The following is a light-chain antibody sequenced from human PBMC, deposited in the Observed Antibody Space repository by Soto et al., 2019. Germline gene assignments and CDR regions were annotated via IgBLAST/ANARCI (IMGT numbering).Light chain of an antibody. CDR1: RSISRW. J-gene: IGKJ4*01. CDR3: QQLNSYLPLT. V-gene: IGKV1-5*03. CDR2: ETS. Sequence: DVQMTRSPSTLSSSVGDRVAMACRASRSISRWLAWYQQKPGKAPKLLIYETSSLEDGVPSRFSGSGSGTEFALTISSLQPEDFATYYCQQLNSYLPLTFGGGTKVDIK.